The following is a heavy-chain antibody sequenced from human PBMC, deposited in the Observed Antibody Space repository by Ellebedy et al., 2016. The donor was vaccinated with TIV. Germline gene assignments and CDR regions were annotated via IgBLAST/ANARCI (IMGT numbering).Heavy chain of an antibody. V-gene: IGHV4-39*01. CDR3: ASHRSGKVDY. CDR1: GGSISSSSYY. D-gene: IGHD1-26*01. Sequence: SETLSLTCTVSGGSISSSSYYWGWIRQPPGKGLEWIASIYYSGTTYYNPSHRSRVTIPADTSKNQLSLRMSSVTAADTAVYYCASHRSGKVDYWGQGTLVTVSS. CDR2: IYYSGTT. J-gene: IGHJ4*02.